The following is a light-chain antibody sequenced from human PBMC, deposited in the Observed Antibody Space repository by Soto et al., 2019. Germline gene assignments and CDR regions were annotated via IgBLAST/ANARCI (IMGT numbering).Light chain of an antibody. V-gene: IGLV2-14*01. CDR1: SSDVGGYNY. Sequence: SALTQPASVSGSPGQSITISCTGTSSDVGGYNYVSWYQQQSGKAPKLMIHEVSNRPSGVSNRFSGSKSGNTASLTISGLQAEDEADYYRSSYTGSRAYVFGIGTKVTVL. CDR2: EVS. J-gene: IGLJ1*01. CDR3: SSYTGSRAYV.